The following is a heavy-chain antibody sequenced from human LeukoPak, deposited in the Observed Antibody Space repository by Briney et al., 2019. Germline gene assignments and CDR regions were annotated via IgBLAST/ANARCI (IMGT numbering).Heavy chain of an antibody. J-gene: IGHJ6*04. Sequence: ASVKDSCKASGGTFSSYAISWVRQAPGQGLEWMGGIIPIFGTANYAQKFQGRVTITADESMSTAYMELSSLRSEDTAVYYCAREWGGYCSSTSCYGMDVWGKGTTVTVSS. D-gene: IGHD2-2*01. V-gene: IGHV1-69*01. CDR1: GGTFSSYA. CDR3: AREWGGYCSSTSCYGMDV. CDR2: IIPIFGTA.